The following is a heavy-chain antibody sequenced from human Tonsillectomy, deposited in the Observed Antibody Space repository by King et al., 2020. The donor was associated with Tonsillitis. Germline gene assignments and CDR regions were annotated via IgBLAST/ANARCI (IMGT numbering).Heavy chain of an antibody. CDR1: GFTFVNAW. D-gene: IGHD3-3*01. Sequence: QLVQSGGGLVTPGGSLRLSCAASGFTFVNAWMNWVRQAPGKGLEWVGRIKTKTEGGTTDYAAPVKGIFTISRDDSKNTLYQQMNSLKMEDTAGYYCTTDLGGFFGLFSLYDPWGQGTLVTVA. V-gene: IGHV3-15*07. CDR2: IKTKTEGGTT. CDR3: TTDLGGFFGLFSLYDP. J-gene: IGHJ5*02.